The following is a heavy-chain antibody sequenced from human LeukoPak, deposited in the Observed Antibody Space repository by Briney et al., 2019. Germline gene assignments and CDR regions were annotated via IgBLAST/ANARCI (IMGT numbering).Heavy chain of an antibody. CDR1: GFTFRSYA. V-gene: IGHV3-23*01. J-gene: IGHJ4*02. Sequence: GESLRLSCAASGFTFRSYAMSWLRQPSGKGLEWVSAVTGGGGSPYYAASVKGRFTISRDNSKNTLYLQKNSLRAEDTAVYYCAKSLNRNDLEDYWGQGTMVNVSS. D-gene: IGHD1-14*01. CDR2: VTGGGGSP. CDR3: AKSLNRNDLEDY.